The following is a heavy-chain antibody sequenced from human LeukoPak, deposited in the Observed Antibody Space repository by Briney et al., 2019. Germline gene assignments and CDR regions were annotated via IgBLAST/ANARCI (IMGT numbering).Heavy chain of an antibody. J-gene: IGHJ4*02. CDR3: ARGGQYDTSGYFPIDY. V-gene: IGHV3-30*04. Sequence: GGSLRLSCAASGFTFSDYSMHWVRQTPGKGLEWVALITYDGDNKYYADSVKGRFTISRDNSKNTLFLQMNSLRAEDTAVYYCARGGQYDTSGYFPIDYWGQGTLVTVSS. CDR1: GFTFSDYS. CDR2: ITYDGDNK. D-gene: IGHD3-22*01.